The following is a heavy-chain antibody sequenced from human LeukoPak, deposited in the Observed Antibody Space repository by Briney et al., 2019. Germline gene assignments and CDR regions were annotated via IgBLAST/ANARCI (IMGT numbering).Heavy chain of an antibody. J-gene: IGHJ4*02. D-gene: IGHD2-2*02. CDR2: IIPILGIA. V-gene: IGHV1-69*04. CDR1: GGTFSSYT. CDR3: ARDPPEFVVVPAAIELSVDY. Sequence: RASVKVSCKASGGTFSSYTISGVRQAPGQGLEWMGRIIPILGIANYAQKFQGRVTITADKSTSTAYMELSSLRSEDTAVYYCARDPPEFVVVPAAIELSVDYWGQGTLVTVSS.